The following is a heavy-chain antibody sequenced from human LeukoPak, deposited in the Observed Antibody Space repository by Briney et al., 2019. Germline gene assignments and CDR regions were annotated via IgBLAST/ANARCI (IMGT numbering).Heavy chain of an antibody. V-gene: IGHV6-1*01. J-gene: IGHJ6*03. CDR1: GDSVSSNSAA. D-gene: IGHD3-22*01. CDR2: TYYRSKWYN. Sequence: SQTLSLTCAISGDSVSSNSAAWNWIRQSPSRGLEWLGRTYYRSKWYNDYAVSVKSRITINPDTSKNQFSLQLNSVTPEDTAVYYCARGNGYYDSSGWRFGYYYMDVWGKGTTVTISS. CDR3: ARGNGYYDSSGWRFGYYYMDV.